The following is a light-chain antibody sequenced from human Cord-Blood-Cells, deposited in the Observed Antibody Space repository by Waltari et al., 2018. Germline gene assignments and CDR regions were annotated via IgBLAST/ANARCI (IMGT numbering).Light chain of an antibody. CDR1: QSISSY. Sequence: DIQLTQPPSSLSASVGDRVPITCRASQSISSYLNWYQQKPGKAPKLLIYAASSLQSGVPSRFSGSGSGTDFTLTISSLQPEDFATYYCQQSYSTLMYTFGQGTKLEIK. V-gene: IGKV1-39*01. J-gene: IGKJ2*01. CDR3: QQSYSTLMYT. CDR2: AAS.